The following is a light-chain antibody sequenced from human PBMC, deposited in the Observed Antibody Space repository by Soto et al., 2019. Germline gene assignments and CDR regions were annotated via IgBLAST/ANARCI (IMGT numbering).Light chain of an antibody. CDR2: KAS. J-gene: IGKJ1*01. V-gene: IGKV1-5*03. CDR1: QSISSW. CDR3: QQYSTYPWT. Sequence: DIQMTQSPSTLSASVGDRVTITCRASQSISSWLAWYQQKAGKAPKLLIYKASSLESGVPSRFSGSGSGTEFTLTISSLQPDDFATYYCQQYSTYPWTFGQGTKVDIK.